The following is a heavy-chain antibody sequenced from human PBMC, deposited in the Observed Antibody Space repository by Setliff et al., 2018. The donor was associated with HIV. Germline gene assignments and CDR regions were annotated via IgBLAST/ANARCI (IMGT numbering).Heavy chain of an antibody. CDR3: ARGQSNSWYVKVPYYMDV. CDR2: IIPSLGVT. CDR1: GGTFSSYV. D-gene: IGHD6-13*01. J-gene: IGHJ6*03. Sequence: ASVKVSCKASGGTFSSYVINWVRQTPGQGLAWMGSIIPSLGVTNYAQKFLGRVTITADKSTNTAYLELSRLTSEDTAVYYCARGQSNSWYVKVPYYMDVWGKGTTVTVSS. V-gene: IGHV1-69*04.